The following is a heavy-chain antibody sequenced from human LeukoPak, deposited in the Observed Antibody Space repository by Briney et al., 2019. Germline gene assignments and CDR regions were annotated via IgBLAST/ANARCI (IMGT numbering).Heavy chain of an antibody. Sequence: GGSLRLSCAASGFIFSNYAMSWVRQAPGKGLEWVSAIGGRDGGTYYADSVKGRFTVSRDDPKNTLYLQMNTLRVEDTAVYYCAKSGFGWYFDYWGQGTLVTVSS. CDR2: IGGRDGGT. J-gene: IGHJ4*02. CDR1: GFIFSNYA. V-gene: IGHV3-23*01. CDR3: AKSGFGWYFDY. D-gene: IGHD6-19*01.